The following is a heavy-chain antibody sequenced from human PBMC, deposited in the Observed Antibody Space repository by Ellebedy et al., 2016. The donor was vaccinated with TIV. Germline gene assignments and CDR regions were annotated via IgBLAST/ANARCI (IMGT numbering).Heavy chain of an antibody. V-gene: IGHV1-3*01. CDR2: INAGNGNT. CDR1: GYTFISYA. J-gene: IGHJ2*01. CDR3: ARDLADWYFDL. Sequence: ASVKVSCXASGYTFISYAMHWVRQAPGQRLEWMGWINAGNGNTKYSQKFQGRVTITRDTSASTAYMELSSLRSEDTAVYYCARDLADWYFDLWGRGTLVTVSS.